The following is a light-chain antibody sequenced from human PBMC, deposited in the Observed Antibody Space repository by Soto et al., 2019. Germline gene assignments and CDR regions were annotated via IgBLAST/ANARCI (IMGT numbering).Light chain of an antibody. V-gene: IGLV4-69*01. CDR1: SGHSSYA. CDR3: RTWGTGIRV. J-gene: IGLJ3*02. CDR2: LNSDGSH. Sequence: QSVLTQSPSASASLGASVKLTCTLSSGHSSYAIAWYQQRPEKGPRYLMKLNSDGSHSKGDGIPDRFSGSSSGAERYLTISSLPSADGADYDWRTWGTGIRVFGGGTKVTVL.